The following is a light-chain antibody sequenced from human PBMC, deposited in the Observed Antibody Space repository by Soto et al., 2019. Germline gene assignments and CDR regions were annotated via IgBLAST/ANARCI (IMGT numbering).Light chain of an antibody. J-gene: IGKJ2*01. CDR3: QQSYRTPPYT. CDR2: AAS. V-gene: IGKV1-39*01. Sequence: DIQMTQSPSSLSASVGDRVTITCRASQSISSYLNWYQQKPGKAPKLLIYAASTLQSGVPSRFSGSGSGTEFPLNISSLQPEDFATYYCQQSYRTPPYTFGQGTKLEIK. CDR1: QSISSY.